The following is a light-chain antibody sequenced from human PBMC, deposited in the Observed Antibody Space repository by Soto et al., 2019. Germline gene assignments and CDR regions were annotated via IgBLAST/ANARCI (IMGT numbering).Light chain of an antibody. CDR2: YNS. V-gene: IGLV3-21*04. CDR1: NIGSKR. Sequence: SYELTQPPSVSVAPGKTARITCGGNNIGSKRVHWYQQKPGQAPVLVIYYNSDRPSGIPERFSGSNSGNTATLTISRVEVGDEADYYCHVWDSGSDHFVFGGGTKLTV. CDR3: HVWDSGSDHFV. J-gene: IGLJ1*01.